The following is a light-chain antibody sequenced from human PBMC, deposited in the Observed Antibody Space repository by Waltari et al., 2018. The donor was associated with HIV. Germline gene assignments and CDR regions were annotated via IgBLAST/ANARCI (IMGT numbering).Light chain of an antibody. CDR3: QQYNNWPPLT. Sequence: EIVMTQSPATLSVSPGERATLSGRASQSVSSNFACYQQKAGQAPRLLIYGASTRATGIPARFSGSGSGTEFTLTISSLQSEDFAVYYCQQYNNWPPLTFGGGTKVEIK. V-gene: IGKV3-15*01. CDR1: QSVSSN. CDR2: GAS. J-gene: IGKJ4*01.